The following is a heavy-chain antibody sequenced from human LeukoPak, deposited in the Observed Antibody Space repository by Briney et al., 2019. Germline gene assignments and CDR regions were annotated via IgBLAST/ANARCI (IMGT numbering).Heavy chain of an antibody. CDR2: IYYSGST. CDR1: GGSISSYY. Sequence: SETLSLTCTVSGGSISSYYWSWIRQPPGKGLEWIGYIYYSGSTNYNPSLKSRVTISVDTSKNQFSLKLSSVTAADTAMYYCARVSYYDSRFDPWGQGTLVTVSS. D-gene: IGHD3-22*01. V-gene: IGHV4-59*01. J-gene: IGHJ5*02. CDR3: ARVSYYDSRFDP.